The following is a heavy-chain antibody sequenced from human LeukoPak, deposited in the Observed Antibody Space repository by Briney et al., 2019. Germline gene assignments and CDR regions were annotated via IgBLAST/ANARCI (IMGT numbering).Heavy chain of an antibody. CDR2: INHSGST. CDR3: ERGYYGSGSYIDY. J-gene: IGHJ4*02. D-gene: IGHD3-10*01. CDR1: GGSFSGYY. V-gene: IGHV4-34*01. Sequence: SETLSLTCAVYGGSFSGYYWSWIRQPPGKGLEWIGEINHSGSTNYNPSLKSRVTISVDTSKNQFSLKLSSVTAADTAVYYCERGYYGSGSYIDYWGQGTLVTVSS.